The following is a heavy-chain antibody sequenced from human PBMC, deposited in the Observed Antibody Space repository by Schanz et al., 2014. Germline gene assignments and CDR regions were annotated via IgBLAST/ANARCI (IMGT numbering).Heavy chain of an antibody. CDR3: AKDKAAGSAWFDDFNV. CDR2: ISGSGTTT. CDR1: GFTFSSYA. D-gene: IGHD6-13*01. V-gene: IGHV3-23*04. J-gene: IGHJ3*01. Sequence: EVQLAESGGGLVQPGGSLRLSCAASGFTFSSYAMSWVRQAPGKGLEWVAGISGSGTTTYYAASVKGRFTISRDNSKNTLYLEMNSLRVEDTALYYCAKDKAAGSAWFDDFNVWGQGTMVTVSS.